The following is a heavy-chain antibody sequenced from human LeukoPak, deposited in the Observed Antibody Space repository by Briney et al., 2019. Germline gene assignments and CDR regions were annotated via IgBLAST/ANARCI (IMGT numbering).Heavy chain of an antibody. CDR3: AKDLTYSSGWYFDY. CDR1: GFTFSSYS. V-gene: IGHV3-23*01. Sequence: GGSLRLSCAASGFTFSSYSMNWVRQAPGKGLEWVSAISGSGGSTYYADSVKGRFTISRDNSKNTLYLQMNSLRAEDTAVYYCAKDLTYSSGWYFDYWGQGTLVTVSS. J-gene: IGHJ4*02. D-gene: IGHD6-19*01. CDR2: ISGSGGST.